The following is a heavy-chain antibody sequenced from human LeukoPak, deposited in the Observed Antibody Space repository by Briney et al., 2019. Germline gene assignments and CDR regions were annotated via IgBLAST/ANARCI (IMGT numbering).Heavy chain of an antibody. CDR3: ARPGYYYDSSGYYDY. Sequence: SETLSLTCTVSGGSISSYYWSWIRQPPGKGLEWIAYIYYSGSTNYNPSLKSRVTISVDTSKNQFSLKLSSVTAADTAVYYCARPGYYYDSSGYYDYWGQGTLVTVSS. CDR1: GGSISSYY. V-gene: IGHV4-59*12. D-gene: IGHD3-22*01. CDR2: IYYSGST. J-gene: IGHJ4*02.